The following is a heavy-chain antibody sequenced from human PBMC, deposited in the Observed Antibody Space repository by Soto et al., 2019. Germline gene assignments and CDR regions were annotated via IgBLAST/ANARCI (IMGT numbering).Heavy chain of an antibody. D-gene: IGHD2-15*01. Sequence: ASVKVSCKASGYTFTSYAMHWVRQAPGQRLKWMGWSNAGNGNTKYSQKFQGRVTITRDTSASTAYMELSSLRSEDTAVYYCARGPQERYCSGGSCYSTDYYYMDVWGKGTTVTVSS. CDR3: ARGPQERYCSGGSCYSTDYYYMDV. V-gene: IGHV1-3*01. J-gene: IGHJ6*03. CDR1: GYTFTSYA. CDR2: SNAGNGNT.